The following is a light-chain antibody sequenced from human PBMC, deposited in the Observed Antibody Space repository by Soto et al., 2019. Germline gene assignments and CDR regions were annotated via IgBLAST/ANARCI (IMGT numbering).Light chain of an antibody. Sequence: DIQMTQSPSTLAASVGDRVTITCRASQSIASWLAWYQQKPGKAPELLIYAASSLKSGVPSRFSGSGSGTEFTLTISDLQPDDFATYYCQQYNNYVFGQGTKVDMK. CDR2: AAS. CDR1: QSIASW. J-gene: IGKJ1*01. V-gene: IGKV1-5*01. CDR3: QQYNNYV.